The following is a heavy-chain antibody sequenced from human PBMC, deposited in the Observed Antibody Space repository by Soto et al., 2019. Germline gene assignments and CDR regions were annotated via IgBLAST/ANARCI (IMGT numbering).Heavy chain of an antibody. Sequence: QITLKESGPTLVKPTQTLTLTCTFSGFSLRISGVGVGWIRQPPGKALEWLALIYWDDDKRYSPSLKSRLTNTKDTSKNQVVLTLTNMDPVDTATYYCAHTNCGGDCYWEYFDYWGQGTLVTVSS. D-gene: IGHD2-21*02. V-gene: IGHV2-5*02. CDR3: AHTNCGGDCYWEYFDY. CDR1: GFSLRISGVG. CDR2: IYWDDDK. J-gene: IGHJ4*02.